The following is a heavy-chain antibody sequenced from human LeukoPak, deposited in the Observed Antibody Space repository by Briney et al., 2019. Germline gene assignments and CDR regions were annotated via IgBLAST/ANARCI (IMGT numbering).Heavy chain of an antibody. CDR2: IYTSGST. D-gene: IGHD3-10*01. Sequence: PSETLSLTCTVSGGSISSGSYYWSWIRQPAGKGLEWIGRIYTSGSTNYNPSLKSRVTISVDTSKNQFSLKLSSVTAADTAVYYCASEVRGVLYWFDPWGQGTLVTVSS. V-gene: IGHV4-61*02. CDR1: GGSISSGSYY. J-gene: IGHJ5*02. CDR3: ASEVRGVLYWFDP.